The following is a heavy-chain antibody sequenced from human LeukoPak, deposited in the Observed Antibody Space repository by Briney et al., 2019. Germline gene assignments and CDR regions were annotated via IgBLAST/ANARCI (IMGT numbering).Heavy chain of an antibody. CDR1: GGSISSYY. J-gene: IGHJ6*03. CDR3: ARAFRYYYYMDV. CDR2: IYYSGGT. Sequence: SETLSLTCTVSGGSISSYYWSWIRQPPGKGQEWIGYIYYSGGTNYNPSPKSRVTISVDTSKNQFSLKLSSVTAADTAVYYCARAFRYYYYMDVWGKGTTVTVSS. V-gene: IGHV4-59*01.